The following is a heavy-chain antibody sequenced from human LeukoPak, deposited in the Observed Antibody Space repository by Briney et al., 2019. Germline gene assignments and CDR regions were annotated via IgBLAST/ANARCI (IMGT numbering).Heavy chain of an antibody. CDR2: ISSSSSTI. D-gene: IGHD3-22*01. J-gene: IGHJ4*02. CDR1: GFTFSSYS. Sequence: GGSPRLSCAASGFTFSSYSMNWVRQAPGKGLEWVSYISSSSSTIYYADSVKGRFTISRDNAKNSLYLQMNSLRAEDTAVYYCARKRAAYYYDSSGYQDFDYWGQGTLVTVSS. CDR3: ARKRAAYYYDSSGYQDFDY. V-gene: IGHV3-48*01.